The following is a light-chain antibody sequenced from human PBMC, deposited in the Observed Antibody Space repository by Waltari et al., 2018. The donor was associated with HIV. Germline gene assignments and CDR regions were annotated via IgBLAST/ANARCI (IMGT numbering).Light chain of an antibody. V-gene: IGKV1-12*01. CDR3: QQADRVPHT. J-gene: IGKJ2*01. Sequence: DIQMTQSPSSMSASVGDNYTIPCRATQFISTSLAWYQQRPNRAPKLPIFDASRLQTGAPSRLSGIGSDTQCSLNISRLQPEDGATYDCQQADRVPHTFGQGARL. CDR2: DAS. CDR1: QFISTS.